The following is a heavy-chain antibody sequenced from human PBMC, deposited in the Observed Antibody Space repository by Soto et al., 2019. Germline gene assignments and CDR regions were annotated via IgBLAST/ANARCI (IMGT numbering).Heavy chain of an antibody. CDR1: GFTFSSYA. CDR3: ARDRDGDYQGAFDY. V-gene: IGHV3-30-3*01. CDR2: ISYDGSNK. J-gene: IGHJ4*02. D-gene: IGHD4-17*01. Sequence: GGSLRLSCAASGFTFSSYAMHWVRQAPGKGLEWVAVISYDGSNKYYADSVKGRFTISRDNSKNTLYLQMNSLRAEDTAVYYCARDRDGDYQGAFDYWGQGTLVTVS.